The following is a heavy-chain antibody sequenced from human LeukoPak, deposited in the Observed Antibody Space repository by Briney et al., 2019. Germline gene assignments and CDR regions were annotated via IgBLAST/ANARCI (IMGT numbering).Heavy chain of an antibody. CDR3: ARSVIYGMDV. J-gene: IGHJ6*02. CDR1: GGSISSGGYY. CDR2: IYYSGST. D-gene: IGHD2-21*01. V-gene: IGHV4-31*03. Sequence: SETLSLTCTVPGGSISSGGYYWSWIRQHPGKGLEWIGYIYYSGSTYYNPSLKSRVTISVDTSKNQFSLKLSSVTAADTAVYYCARSVIYGMDVWGQGTTVTVSS.